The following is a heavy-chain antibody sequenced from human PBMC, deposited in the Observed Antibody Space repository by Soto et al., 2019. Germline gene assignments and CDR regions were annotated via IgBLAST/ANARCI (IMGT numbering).Heavy chain of an antibody. V-gene: IGHV1-3*01. Sequence: ASVKVSCKASGYTFTRYTMNWVHQAPGQRLEWMGWINPDNGNTKSSQKFQDRVIITRDTSASTAYMDLSSLRSEDTAVYYCARGIATGQLDPWGQGTLVTVSS. CDR3: ARGIATGQLDP. D-gene: IGHD2-15*01. CDR2: INPDNGNT. CDR1: GYTFTRYT. J-gene: IGHJ5*02.